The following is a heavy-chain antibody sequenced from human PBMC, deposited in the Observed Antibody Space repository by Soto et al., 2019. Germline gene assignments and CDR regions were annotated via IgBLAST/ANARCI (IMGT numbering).Heavy chain of an antibody. Sequence: GSLRLSCAASGFTFSSYSMHWVRQAPGKGLEWVSAITRNSDIYYADSVKGRFTISRDNAQNSVSLQMDSLRAEDTAVYYCAREGTAWPIAYGLDVWGQGTTVTVSS. CDR3: AREGTAWPIAYGLDV. CDR2: ITRNSDI. D-gene: IGHD2-21*02. CDR1: GFTFSSYS. J-gene: IGHJ6*02. V-gene: IGHV3-21*01.